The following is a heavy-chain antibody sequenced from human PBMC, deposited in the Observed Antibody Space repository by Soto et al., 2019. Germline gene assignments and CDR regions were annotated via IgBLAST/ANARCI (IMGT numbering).Heavy chain of an antibody. CDR2: ISSLSDTI. Sequence: QLVESGGGLVKPGGSLRLSCAASEFSFSGYFMSWNRQAPGKGLEWVAYISSLSDTIYYADSVKGRFTISRDNAKNSLFLHMNSLRVEDTAVYYCASSLFSWYFSYIMDVWGQGTTVIVSS. D-gene: IGHD1-20*01. CDR1: EFSFSGYF. J-gene: IGHJ6*02. V-gene: IGHV3-11*01. CDR3: ASSLFSWYFSYIMDV.